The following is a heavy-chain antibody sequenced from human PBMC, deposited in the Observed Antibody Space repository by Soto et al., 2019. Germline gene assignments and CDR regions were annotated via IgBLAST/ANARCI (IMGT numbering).Heavy chain of an antibody. D-gene: IGHD3-16*02. V-gene: IGHV4-59*01. CDR3: ARDRGNRYYDYIWGSYRYTSEAEDYYYYMDV. Sequence: QVQLQESGPGLVKPSETLSLTCTVSGGSISSYYWSWIRQPPGKGLEWIGYIYYSGSTNYNPSLKSRVTISVDTSKNQFSLKLSSVTAADTAVYYCARDRGNRYYDYIWGSYRYTSEAEDYYYYMDVWGKGTTVTVSS. J-gene: IGHJ6*03. CDR2: IYYSGST. CDR1: GGSISSYY.